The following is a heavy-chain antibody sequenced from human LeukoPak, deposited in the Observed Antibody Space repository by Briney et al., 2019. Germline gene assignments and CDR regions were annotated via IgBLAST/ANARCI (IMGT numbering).Heavy chain of an antibody. CDR2: ISNSDGST. V-gene: IGHV3-23*01. J-gene: IGHJ4*02. Sequence: GGSLRLSCAASGFTFSSYAMNWVCQAPGKGLEWVSSISNSDGSTYYADFVKGRFTISRDNSKNTLHLQMNSLRAEDTAVYYCAKSLGVGGYTRYKGFDQWGQGTLVTVSS. CDR1: GFTFSSYA. D-gene: IGHD5-24*01. CDR3: AKSLGVGGYTRYKGFDQ.